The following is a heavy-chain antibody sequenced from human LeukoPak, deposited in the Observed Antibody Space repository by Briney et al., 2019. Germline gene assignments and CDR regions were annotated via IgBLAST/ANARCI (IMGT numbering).Heavy chain of an antibody. CDR3: ARGPSDSSGWYAGFDY. Sequence: GGSLRLSCAASGFTFSGYGMHWVRQAPGKGLEWVAVIWYDGSNKYYADSVKGRFTISRDNPKNTLYLQMNSLRAEDTAVYYCARGPSDSSGWYAGFDYWGQGTLVTVSS. J-gene: IGHJ4*02. V-gene: IGHV3-33*01. D-gene: IGHD6-19*01. CDR1: GFTFSGYG. CDR2: IWYDGSNK.